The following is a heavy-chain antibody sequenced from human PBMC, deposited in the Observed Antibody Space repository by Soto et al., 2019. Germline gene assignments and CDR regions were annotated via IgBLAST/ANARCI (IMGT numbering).Heavy chain of an antibody. CDR1: GGSTSSDNY. V-gene: IGHV4-30-4*01. CDR3: AREGGESSDGLYYFDS. J-gene: IGHJ4*02. Sequence: SETLSLTCTVSGGSTSSDNYWSWIRQPPGKGLEWIGHIYYSGNTDYNPSLKSRLAISIDTSKNQFSLKLSSVAAADTAVYFCAREGGESSDGLYYFDSWGQGSLVTVSS. D-gene: IGHD3-16*01. CDR2: IYYSGNT.